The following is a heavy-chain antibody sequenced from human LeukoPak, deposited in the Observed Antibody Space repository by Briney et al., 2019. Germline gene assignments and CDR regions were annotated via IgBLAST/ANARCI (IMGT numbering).Heavy chain of an antibody. J-gene: IGHJ4*02. D-gene: IGHD3-22*01. Sequence: PGGSLRLSCAASGFTFSDYAMSWVRQAPGKGPEWVSAITGGGRTYYTDSVKGRFTISRDSSKNTLYLQMNSLRAEDTAIYYCAKRGYYDSGALRAPFEYWAREPWSPSPQ. CDR1: GFTFSDYA. CDR3: AKRGYYDSGALRAPFEY. CDR2: ITGGGRT. V-gene: IGHV3-23*01.